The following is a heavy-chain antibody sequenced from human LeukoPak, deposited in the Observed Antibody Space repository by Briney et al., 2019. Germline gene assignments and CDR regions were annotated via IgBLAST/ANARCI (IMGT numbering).Heavy chain of an antibody. D-gene: IGHD2-15*01. J-gene: IGHJ4*02. CDR3: ARPYCNGGSCHDYFDY. CDR1: GGTFSSYA. Sequence: ASVKVSCKASGGTFSSYAISWVRQAPGQGLEWMGGIIPMFGTANYAQKFQGRVTMTRDTSISTAYMELRRLSSDDTAIYYCARPYCNGGSCHDYFDYWGQGTLVSVSS. CDR2: IIPMFGTA. V-gene: IGHV1-69*05.